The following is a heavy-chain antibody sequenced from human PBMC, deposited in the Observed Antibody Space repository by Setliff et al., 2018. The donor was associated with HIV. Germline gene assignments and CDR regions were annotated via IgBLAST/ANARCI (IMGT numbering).Heavy chain of an antibody. Sequence: SETLSLTCAVSGYSISSGYYWGWIRQPPGKGLEWIGEINHSGSTNYNPSLKSRVTISVDTSKSQFSLKVSSVTAADTAVYYCARRLLRGVRGPPCFDYWGQGILVTVSS. V-gene: IGHV4-38-2*01. CDR1: GYSISSGYY. J-gene: IGHJ4*02. CDR3: ARRLLRGVRGPPCFDY. D-gene: IGHD3-10*01. CDR2: INHSGST.